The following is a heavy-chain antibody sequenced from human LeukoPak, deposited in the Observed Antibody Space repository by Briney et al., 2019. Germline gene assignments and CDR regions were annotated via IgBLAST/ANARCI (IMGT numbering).Heavy chain of an antibody. D-gene: IGHD1-26*01. J-gene: IGHJ4*01. Sequence: SETLSLTCTVSGGSMNSASNLWTWIRQPPGRGLEWLGYVYNSGVTYYNPSLKSRGTVSLDKSKNQFSLNLTSVTAADTAKYFCARAWAFWGRGLLVTVSS. CDR3: ARAWAF. CDR1: GGSMNSASNL. CDR2: VYNSGVT. V-gene: IGHV4-30-2*01.